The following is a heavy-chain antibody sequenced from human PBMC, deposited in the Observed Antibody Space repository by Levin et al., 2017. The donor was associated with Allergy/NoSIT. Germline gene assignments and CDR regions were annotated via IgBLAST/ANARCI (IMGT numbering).Heavy chain of an antibody. V-gene: IGHV3-30*18. Sequence: TGGSLRLSCATSGFIFNTYGIHWVRQAPGQGLEWVAYISHDGSNKFYADSVRGRFTISRDNSKNALYLQMSGLRAEDTAVYYCTKDRYCDSASCPVDYWGQGTLVTVSS. CDR2: ISHDGSNK. J-gene: IGHJ4*02. CDR3: TKDRYCDSASCPVDY. CDR1: GFIFNTYG. D-gene: IGHD2/OR15-2a*01.